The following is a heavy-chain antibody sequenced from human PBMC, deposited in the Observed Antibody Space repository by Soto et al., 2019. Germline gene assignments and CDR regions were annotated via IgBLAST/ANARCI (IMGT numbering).Heavy chain of an antibody. CDR1: GYPFTSYG. D-gene: IGHD3-22*01. J-gene: IGHJ4*02. V-gene: IGHV1-18*04. CDR3: ARYLNDESSPSYY. CDR2: ISAYNGNT. Sequence: QVQLLQSGAEVKKPGASVKVSCKASGYPFTSYGISWVRQAPGQGLEWMGWISAYNGNTNYAQKLEGRVTMTTHTSTRTAYMELRSLRSDDTAVDYCARYLNDESSPSYYWGQGTLVTVSS.